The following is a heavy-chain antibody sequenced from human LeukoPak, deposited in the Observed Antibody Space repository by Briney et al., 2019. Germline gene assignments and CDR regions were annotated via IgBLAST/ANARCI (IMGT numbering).Heavy chain of an antibody. J-gene: IGHJ4*02. CDR3: AKGGYYERPWYFDY. V-gene: IGHV3-23*01. CDR1: GFTFNAYV. Sequence: GGSLRLSCAASGFTFNAYVLSWVRQALGKGLEWVSGISGGGGSTYSADSVKGRFTISRDNSKNALYLQMNSLRAEDTAVYYCAKGGYYERPWYFDYWGQGTLVTVSS. CDR2: ISGGGGST. D-gene: IGHD3-22*01.